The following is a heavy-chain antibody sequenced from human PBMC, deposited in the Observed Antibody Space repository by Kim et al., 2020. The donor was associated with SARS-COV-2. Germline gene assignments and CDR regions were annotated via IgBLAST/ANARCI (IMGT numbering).Heavy chain of an antibody. V-gene: IGHV1-3*01. CDR3: ARDEGGPLEY. CDR2: NT. Sequence: NTKYSQKFKGRVTITRDTSARTSYMELSSLISEDTAVYYCARDEGGPLEYWGQGTLVTVSS. D-gene: IGHD3-16*01. J-gene: IGHJ4*02.